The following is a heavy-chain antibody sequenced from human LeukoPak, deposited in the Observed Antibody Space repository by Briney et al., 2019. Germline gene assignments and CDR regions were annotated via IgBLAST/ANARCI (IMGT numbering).Heavy chain of an antibody. V-gene: IGHV3-30-3*01. CDR3: ARDPYSSSWYPYYYYGMDV. J-gene: IGHJ6*02. D-gene: IGHD6-13*01. Sequence: GGSLRLSCAASGFTFSSYAMHWVRQAPGKGLEWVAVISYDGSNKYYADSVKARFTISRDNSKNTLYLQMNSLRAEDTAVYYCARDPYSSSWYPYYYYGMDVWGQGTTVTVSS. CDR2: ISYDGSNK. CDR1: GFTFSSYA.